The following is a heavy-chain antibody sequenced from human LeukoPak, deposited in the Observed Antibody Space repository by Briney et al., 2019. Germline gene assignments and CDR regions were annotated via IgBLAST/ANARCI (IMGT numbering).Heavy chain of an antibody. CDR3: ARDGLTYYYGSGSLDY. CDR2: INWNGGST. J-gene: IGHJ4*02. Sequence: GSLRLSCAASGFTFDDYGMSWVRQAPGKGLERVSGINWNGGSTGYADSVKGRFTISRDNAKNSLYLQMNSLRAEDTALYYCARDGLTYYYGSGSLDYWGQGTLVTVSS. CDR1: GFTFDDYG. D-gene: IGHD3-10*01. V-gene: IGHV3-20*04.